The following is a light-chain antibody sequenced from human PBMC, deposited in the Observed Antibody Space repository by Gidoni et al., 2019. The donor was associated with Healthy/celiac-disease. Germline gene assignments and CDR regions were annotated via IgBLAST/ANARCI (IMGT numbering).Light chain of an antibody. V-gene: IGKV3-11*01. CDR2: DAS. J-gene: IGKJ2*01. Sequence: EIVLTQSPATLSLSPGERATLSCRASQSVSSYLAWYQHKPGQAPRLLIYDASNRATGIPARFSGSGSGTDFTLTISSLEPEDFAVYYCQQLSTWPYTFXXXTKLEIK. CDR1: QSVSSY. CDR3: QQLSTWPYT.